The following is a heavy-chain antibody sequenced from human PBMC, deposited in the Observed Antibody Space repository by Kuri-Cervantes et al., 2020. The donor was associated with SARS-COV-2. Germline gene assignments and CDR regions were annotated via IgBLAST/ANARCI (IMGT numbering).Heavy chain of an antibody. D-gene: IGHD3-3*01. CDR2: INPNSGGT. CDR1: GYTFTGYY. J-gene: IGHJ5*02. V-gene: IGHV1-2*04. Sequence: ASVKVSCKASGYTFTGYYMHWVRQAPGQGLEWMGWINPNSGGTNYAQKFQGWVTMTRDTSISTACMEVSRLTSDDTAVYYCARGARITIFGVVIRGRENPCFDPWGQGTLVTVSS. CDR3: ARGARITIFGVVIRGRENPCFDP.